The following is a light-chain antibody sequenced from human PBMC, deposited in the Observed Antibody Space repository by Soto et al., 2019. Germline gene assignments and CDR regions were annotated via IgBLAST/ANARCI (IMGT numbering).Light chain of an antibody. CDR2: DAS. V-gene: IGKV3-11*01. J-gene: IGKJ4*01. CDR1: QSVSTY. CDR3: QQRSSWPLT. Sequence: EVVLTQSPATVSLSPGEGATLSCRASQSVSTYFALYQQKPGYALRLLIYDASNRSTGILARFSGSGSGTDFTLTFSSLEPEDFAVYYCQQRSSWPLTFGAGTKVDIK.